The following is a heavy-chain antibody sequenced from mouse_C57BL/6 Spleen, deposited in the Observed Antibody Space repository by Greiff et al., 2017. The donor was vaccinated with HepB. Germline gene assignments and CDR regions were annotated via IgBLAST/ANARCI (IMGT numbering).Heavy chain of an antibody. V-gene: IGHV1-72*01. J-gene: IGHJ4*01. CDR3: ARYGITTVVAYYYAMDY. CDR2: IDPNSGGT. Sequence: QVHVKQPGAELVKPGASVKLSCKASGYTFTTYWMHWVKQRPGRGLEWIGRIDPNSGGTKYNEKFKSKATLTVDKPSSTAYMQLSSLTSEDSAVYYCARYGITTVVAYYYAMDYWGQGTSVTVSS. CDR1: GYTFTTYW. D-gene: IGHD1-1*01.